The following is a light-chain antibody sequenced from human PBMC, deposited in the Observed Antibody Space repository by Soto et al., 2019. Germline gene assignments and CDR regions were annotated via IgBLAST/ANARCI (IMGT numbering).Light chain of an antibody. CDR1: QSVRSNY. J-gene: IGKJ2*01. CDR2: GTS. V-gene: IGKV3-20*01. Sequence: EIVLTQSPGTLSLSLGERATLSCRASQSVRSNYLAWYQQNPGQAPRLLICGTSSRATGIPDRFTGSGSGTDFTLTITRLEPEDFAVYYCQQYGDSPRTFGQGTNLEIK. CDR3: QQYGDSPRT.